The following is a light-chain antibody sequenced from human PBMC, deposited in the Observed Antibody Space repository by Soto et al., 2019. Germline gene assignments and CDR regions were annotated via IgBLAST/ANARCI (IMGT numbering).Light chain of an antibody. Sequence: AIQMTQSPSSLSASLGDRVTITCRASQGIRNDLGWYQQKSGKAPKLLIYAASTLQTGVPSRFSGSGSGTDFTLTISSLHPDDFPTYYCLQDYGYPYTFGQGTKLEIK. CDR2: AAS. CDR1: QGIRND. J-gene: IGKJ2*01. CDR3: LQDYGYPYT. V-gene: IGKV1-6*01.